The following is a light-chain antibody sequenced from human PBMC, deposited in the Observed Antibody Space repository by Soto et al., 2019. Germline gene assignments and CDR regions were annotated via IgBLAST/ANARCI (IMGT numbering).Light chain of an antibody. V-gene: IGKV3-20*01. CDR3: QQYGSSPQT. Sequence: IVLTQSPATLSLPPGERASHSCRASQSVSSNLAWYQQRPGQAPRLLIYGASTRATGIPDRFSGSGSGTDFTLTISRLEPEDFAVYYCQQYGSSPQTFGQGTRLEI. CDR2: GAS. J-gene: IGKJ5*01. CDR1: QSVSSN.